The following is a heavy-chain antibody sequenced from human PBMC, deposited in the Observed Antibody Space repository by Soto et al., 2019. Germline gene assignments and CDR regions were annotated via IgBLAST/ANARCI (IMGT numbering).Heavy chain of an antibody. CDR1: GFTFSIYG. D-gene: IGHD3-10*01. CDR3: ARTPQNGSGSYPGYYYYGMAV. Sequence: QVQLVESGGGVVQPGRSLRLSCAASGFTFSIYGMHWVRQAPGKGLEWVAVIWYDGSEKKYADSVKGRFTISRDNSKNTLYLKMNSLGDKDTVAYYWARTPQNGSGSYPGYYYYGMAVGGQGPTVTVSS. CDR2: IWYDGSEK. V-gene: IGHV3-33*01. J-gene: IGHJ6*02.